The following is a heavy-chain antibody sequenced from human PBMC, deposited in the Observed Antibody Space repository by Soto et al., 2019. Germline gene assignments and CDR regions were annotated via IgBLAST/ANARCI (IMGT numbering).Heavy chain of an antibody. D-gene: IGHD3-22*01. V-gene: IGHV2-70*01. CDR2: IDWDDDK. J-gene: IGHJ4*02. Sequence: SGPTLVNPTPTLTLTCTFSGFSLSTSGMCVSWIRQPPGKALEWLALIDWDDDKYYSTSLKTRLTISKDTSKNQVVLTMTNMDPVDTATYYCARIRSGYYYGYYFDYWGQGTLVTVSS. CDR1: GFSLSTSGMC. CDR3: ARIRSGYYYGYYFDY.